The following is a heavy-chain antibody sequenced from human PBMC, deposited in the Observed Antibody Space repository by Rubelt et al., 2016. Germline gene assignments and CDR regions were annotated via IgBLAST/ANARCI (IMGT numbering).Heavy chain of an antibody. D-gene: IGHD1-26*01. CDR3: AKDPKLWEVPL. Sequence: VQLVESGGGVVQPGRSLRLSCAASGFTFSSYGMHWVRQAPGKGLEWVSVISGSGGTTYYADSVKGRLTISRDNSKNTLYLQMNSLRAEDTAVYYCAKDPKLWEVPLWGQGTLVTVSS. CDR1: GFTFSSYG. V-gene: IGHV3-23*04. J-gene: IGHJ4*02. CDR2: ISGSGGTT.